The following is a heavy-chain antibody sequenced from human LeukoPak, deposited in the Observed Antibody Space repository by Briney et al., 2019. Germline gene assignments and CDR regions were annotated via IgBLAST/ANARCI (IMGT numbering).Heavy chain of an antibody. V-gene: IGHV3-23*01. CDR3: ARDPDYGDPY. J-gene: IGHJ4*02. CDR2: ISDSGGST. D-gene: IGHD4/OR15-4a*01. Sequence: GGSLRLSCAASGFTFSSYAMSWVRQAPGKGLEWVSAISDSGGSTYYADSVKGRFTISRVNAKNSMYLQMNSLRPEDTAVYYCARDPDYGDPYWGQGTLVTVSS. CDR1: GFTFSSYA.